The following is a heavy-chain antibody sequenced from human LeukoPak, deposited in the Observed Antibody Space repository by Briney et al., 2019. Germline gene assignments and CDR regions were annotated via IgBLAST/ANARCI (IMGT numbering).Heavy chain of an antibody. CDR1: GFTFSSDA. CDR3: AKGSVTNIVDGTVDY. CDR2: ISYDGSNK. J-gene: IGHJ4*02. D-gene: IGHD1-26*01. V-gene: IGHV3-30*04. Sequence: PGRSLRLSCAASGFTFSSDAMHWVRQAPGKGLEWVAVISYDGSNKYYADSVKGRFTISRDNSKNTLYLQMNSLRAEDTAVYYCAKGSVTNIVDGTVDYWGQGTLVTVSS.